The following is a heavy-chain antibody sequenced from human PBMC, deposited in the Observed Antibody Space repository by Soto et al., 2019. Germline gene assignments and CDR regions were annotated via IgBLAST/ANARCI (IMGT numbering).Heavy chain of an antibody. CDR2: ISWDGGST. CDR3: AKDIVRFGDPHPFDI. J-gene: IGHJ3*02. CDR1: GFTFDDYT. D-gene: IGHD3-10*01. Sequence: GGSLRLSCAASGFTFDDYTMHWVRQAPGKGLEWVSLISWDGGSTYYADSVKGRFTISRDNSKNSLYLQMNSLRTEDTALYYCAKDIVRFGDPHPFDIWGQGTMVTVSS. V-gene: IGHV3-43*01.